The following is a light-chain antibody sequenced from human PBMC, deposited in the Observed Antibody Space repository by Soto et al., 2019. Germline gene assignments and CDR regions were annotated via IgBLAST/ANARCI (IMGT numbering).Light chain of an antibody. CDR1: QSVSNN. J-gene: IGKJ1*01. V-gene: IGKV3-15*01. Sequence: ILMTQSPATLSVSPGERATLSCRASQSVSNNLAWYQQKPGQAPRLLIYDASTRATGIPARFSGSGSGTEFTLTISGLQSEDFAVYYCQQYHNWPPWTFGQGPKVEIK. CDR3: QQYHNWPPWT. CDR2: DAS.